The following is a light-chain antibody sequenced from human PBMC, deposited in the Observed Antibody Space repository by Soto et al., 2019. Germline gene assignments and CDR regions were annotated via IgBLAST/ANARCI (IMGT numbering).Light chain of an antibody. CDR2: GAS. V-gene: IGKV3-20*01. Sequence: EIVLTQSPGTLSLSPGERATLSCRASQSVSSSYLAWYQQKPGQAPRLLISGASIRATGIPDRFSGSGSGTDFTLTISRLESEDFAVYSCQQYGSSPYTFGQGTKLEIK. CDR3: QQYGSSPYT. J-gene: IGKJ2*01. CDR1: QSVSSSY.